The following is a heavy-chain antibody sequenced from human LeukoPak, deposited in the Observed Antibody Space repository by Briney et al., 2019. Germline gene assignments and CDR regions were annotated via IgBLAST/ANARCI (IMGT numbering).Heavy chain of an antibody. CDR1: GGSISSGDYY. Sequence: PSETLSLTCTVSGGSISSGDYYWSWIRQPPGKGLEWIGYIYYSGSTYYNPSLKSRVTISVDTSKNQLSLKLSSVTAADTAVYYCASSFDYYDSSGYPYWGQGTLVTVSS. CDR3: ASSFDYYDSSGYPY. D-gene: IGHD3-22*01. J-gene: IGHJ4*02. V-gene: IGHV4-30-4*01. CDR2: IYYSGST.